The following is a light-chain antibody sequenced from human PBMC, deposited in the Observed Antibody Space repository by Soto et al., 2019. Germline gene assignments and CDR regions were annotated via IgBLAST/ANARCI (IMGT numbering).Light chain of an antibody. Sequence: EIVMTQSPATLSVSPGERATLSCRASQSVNSNLAWYQQKPGQAPRLLIYGASTRATGIPARFSGSGSRTDFTLTIRSLQSEDFAVYYCQQYNNWPTFGPGTKVDIK. CDR2: GAS. J-gene: IGKJ3*01. V-gene: IGKV3-15*01. CDR1: QSVNSN. CDR3: QQYNNWPT.